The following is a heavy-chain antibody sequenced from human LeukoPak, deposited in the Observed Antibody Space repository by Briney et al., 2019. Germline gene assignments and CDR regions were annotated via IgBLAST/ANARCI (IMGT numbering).Heavy chain of an antibody. V-gene: IGHV3-23*01. CDR3: AKGGKWDVTPFDY. D-gene: IGHD1-26*01. CDR2: ISGGGSST. J-gene: IGHJ4*02. Sequence: GGSLRLSCAASGFAFTSYSMNWVRQAPGKGLEWVSTISGGGSSTYYADSVKGRFTISRDNSKNTLYLQVNSLRAEDTAVYYCAKGGKWDVTPFDYWGQGTLVTVSS. CDR1: GFAFTSYS.